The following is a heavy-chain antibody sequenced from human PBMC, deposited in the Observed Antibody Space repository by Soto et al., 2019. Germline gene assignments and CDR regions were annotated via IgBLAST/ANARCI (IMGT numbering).Heavy chain of an antibody. J-gene: IGHJ4*02. Sequence: SDTLLLTCTVPGGPTGSNYCSWIRQRAGRGLGWLGCIYTSGTTNYTPSCKSRLRISVDTSKNRFSHKLSSVTAADTAVYHCARQTTYSSSWHDYWRQGTLVTVCS. D-gene: IGHD6-13*01. CDR2: IYTSGTT. CDR3: ARQTTYSSSWHDY. V-gene: IGHV4-4*07. CDR1: GGPTGSNY.